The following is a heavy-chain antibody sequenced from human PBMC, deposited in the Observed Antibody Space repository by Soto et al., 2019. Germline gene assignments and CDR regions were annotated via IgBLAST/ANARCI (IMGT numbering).Heavy chain of an antibody. V-gene: IGHV3-48*02. CDR2: ISSSGSTI. CDR3: ARDAPYFYDSTRYFYYGLDV. D-gene: IGHD3-22*01. CDR1: GFTFNSYS. Sequence: EVQLVESGGGLVQPGGSLRLSCAASGFTFNSYSMNWVRQAPGKGLEWISHISSSGSTILYEDSVKGRFTVSRDNGKNSLYLQMNGLRDEDTAVYYCARDAPYFYDSTRYFYYGLDVWGQGTTVTVSS. J-gene: IGHJ6*02.